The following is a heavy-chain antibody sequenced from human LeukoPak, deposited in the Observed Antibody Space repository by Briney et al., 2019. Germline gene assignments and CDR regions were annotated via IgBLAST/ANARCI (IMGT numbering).Heavy chain of an antibody. V-gene: IGHV1-8*01. Sequence: ASVKVSCKASGYTFTSYDINWVRQAPGQGLEWMGWMNPNSGNTGYAQKFQGRVTMTRNTSISTAYMELSSLRSEDTAVYYCARSRRIAAAGTMVTMNYWGQGTLVTVSS. D-gene: IGHD6-13*01. CDR1: GYTFTSYD. J-gene: IGHJ4*02. CDR3: ARSRRIAAAGTMVTMNY. CDR2: MNPNSGNT.